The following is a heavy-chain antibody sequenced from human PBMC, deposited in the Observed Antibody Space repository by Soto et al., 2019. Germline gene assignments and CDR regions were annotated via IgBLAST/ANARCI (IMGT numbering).Heavy chain of an antibody. Sequence: QVQLQESGPGLVKPSETLSLTCTVSGGSISSYYWSWIRQPPGKGLEWIGYIYYSGSTNYNPSLKSRVTLSVDTSKHPFSLKLSSVTAADTAVYYCARAWGLYFDYWGQGTLVTVSS. CDR3: ARAWGLYFDY. J-gene: IGHJ4*02. V-gene: IGHV4-59*01. CDR2: IYYSGST. CDR1: GGSISSYY. D-gene: IGHD3-16*01.